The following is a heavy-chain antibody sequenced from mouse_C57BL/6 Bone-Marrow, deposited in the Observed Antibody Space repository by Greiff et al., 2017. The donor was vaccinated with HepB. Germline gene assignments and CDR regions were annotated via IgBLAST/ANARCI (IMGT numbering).Heavy chain of an antibody. Sequence: VQLQQSGAELVKPGASVKLSCTASGFNIKDYYMHWVKQRPEQGLEWIGRIDPEDGETKTASKFQGKTTITADTSSNTAYLQLSSLTSEDTAVYYCASYYYGSYDYWGQGTTLTVSS. J-gene: IGHJ2*01. V-gene: IGHV14-2*01. CDR2: IDPEDGET. CDR3: ASYYYGSYDY. D-gene: IGHD1-1*01. CDR1: GFNIKDYY.